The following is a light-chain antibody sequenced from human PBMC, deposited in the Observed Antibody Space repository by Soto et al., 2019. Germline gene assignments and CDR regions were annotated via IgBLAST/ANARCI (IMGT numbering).Light chain of an antibody. Sequence: EVVLTQSPVTLSLSPGERATLSCRASQSFRGLLAWYQQKPGQAPRLLIYDAYNRATGIPPRFSGSGSGTDFTLTISSLEPEDSAVYYCQQSYSTPHTFGQGTNLEIK. V-gene: IGKV3-11*01. J-gene: IGKJ2*01. CDR3: QQSYSTPHT. CDR2: DAY. CDR1: QSFRGL.